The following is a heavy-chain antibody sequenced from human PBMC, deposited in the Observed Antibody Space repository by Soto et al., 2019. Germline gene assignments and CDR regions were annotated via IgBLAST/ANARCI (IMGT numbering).Heavy chain of an antibody. CDR1: GFTFSNYW. Sequence: EVQLVESGGGLVQPGGSLRLSCAASGFTFSNYWMHWVRQVPGKGLVWVSRIKSDGSSTSYADSVKGRFTISRDNAKNTLHLQMNSLSAEDTAVYYCARLYISDVWGQGTTVTVSS. J-gene: IGHJ6*02. D-gene: IGHD1-20*01. V-gene: IGHV3-74*01. CDR2: IKSDGSST. CDR3: ARLYISDV.